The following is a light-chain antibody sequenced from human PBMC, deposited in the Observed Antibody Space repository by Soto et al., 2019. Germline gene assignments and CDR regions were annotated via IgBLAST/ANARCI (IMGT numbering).Light chain of an antibody. J-gene: IGKJ1*01. CDR1: QSVGSN. Sequence: EVVMTQSPATLPVSPLVIVTLSFMASQSVGSNLAWYQQRPGQPPRLLIYGASTRDTGVPTRFSGSGSGTDFTLTISRLEPEDFAVYYCQKYGSSPPWTFGQGTKVDIK. CDR2: GAS. CDR3: QKYGSSPPWT. V-gene: IGKV3-20*01.